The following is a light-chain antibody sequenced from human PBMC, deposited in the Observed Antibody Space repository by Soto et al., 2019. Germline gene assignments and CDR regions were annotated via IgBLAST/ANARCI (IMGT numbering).Light chain of an antibody. CDR3: MQALQMRT. J-gene: IGKJ1*01. V-gene: IGKV2-28*01. Sequence: DIVMTQSPLSLPVTLGEPASISCRSSPSLLYYNGYNYLDWYLQKPGQSPQLLIYLGSNRASGVPDRFSGSGSGTDFTLNISRVEAEDVGVYYCMQALQMRTFGQGTKVEIK. CDR1: PSLLYYNGYNY. CDR2: LGS.